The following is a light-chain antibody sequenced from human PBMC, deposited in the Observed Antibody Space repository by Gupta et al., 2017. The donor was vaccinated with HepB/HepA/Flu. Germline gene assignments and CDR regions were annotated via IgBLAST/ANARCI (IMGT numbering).Light chain of an antibody. CDR1: ESLLYSDGNTY. CDR2: KVS. CDR3: MQGSSWPLT. Sequence: DVVLTQSPLSLPVTLGQPASISCRSSESLLYSDGNTYLSWFQQRPGQPPRRLIQKVSNRDSGVPDRFSDTGSGTVFTLTISRVEAEDVAVYYCMQGSSWPLTFGGGTKVEI. J-gene: IGKJ4*01. V-gene: IGKV2-30*01.